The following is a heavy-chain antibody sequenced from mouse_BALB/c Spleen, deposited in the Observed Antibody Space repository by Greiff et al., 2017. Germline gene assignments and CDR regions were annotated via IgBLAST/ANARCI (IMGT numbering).Heavy chain of an antibody. D-gene: IGHD1-1*02. J-gene: IGHJ4*01. V-gene: IGHV1-7*01. Sequence: QVQLQQSGAELAKPGASVKMSCKASGYTFTSYWMHWVKQRPGQGLEWIGYINPSTGYTEYNQKFKDKATLTADKSSSTAYMQLSSLTSEDSAVYYCARGGYGLYYAMDYWGQGTSVTVSS. CDR1: GYTFTSYW. CDR2: INPSTGYT. CDR3: ARGGYGLYYAMDY.